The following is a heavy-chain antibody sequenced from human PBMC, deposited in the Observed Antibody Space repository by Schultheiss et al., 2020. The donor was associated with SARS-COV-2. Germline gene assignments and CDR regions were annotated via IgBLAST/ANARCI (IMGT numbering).Heavy chain of an antibody. V-gene: IGHV4-31*03. D-gene: IGHD4-11*01. CDR1: GGSISSGGYY. Sequence: SETLSLTCTVSGGSISSGGYYWSWIRQHPGKGLEWIGEINHSGSTNYNPSLKSRVTISVDTSKNQFSLKLSSVTAADTAVYYCASTDYKGSSYYYGMDVWGQGTTVTVSS. CDR3: ASTDYKGSSYYYGMDV. J-gene: IGHJ6*02. CDR2: INHSGST.